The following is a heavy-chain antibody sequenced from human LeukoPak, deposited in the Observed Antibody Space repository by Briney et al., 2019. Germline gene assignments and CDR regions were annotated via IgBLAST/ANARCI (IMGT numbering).Heavy chain of an antibody. CDR1: GGSISSYY. CDR2: IYTSGST. Sequence: SETLSLTCTVSGGSISSYYWSWIRQPAGKGLEWIGRIYTSGSTNYNPSLKSRVTMSVDTSKNQFSLKLSSVTAADTAVYYCARTRGSWGSSGYYYTRRFDPWGQGTLVTVSS. D-gene: IGHD3-22*01. V-gene: IGHV4-4*07. J-gene: IGHJ5*02. CDR3: ARTRGSWGSSGYYYTRRFDP.